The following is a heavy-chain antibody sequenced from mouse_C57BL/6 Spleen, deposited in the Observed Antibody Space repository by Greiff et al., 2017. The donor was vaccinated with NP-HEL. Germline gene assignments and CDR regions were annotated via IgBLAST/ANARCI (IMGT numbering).Heavy chain of an antibody. V-gene: IGHV1-34*01. Sequence: EVQLQQSGPELVQPGASVKMSCKASGYTFTDYYMHWVKQSHGKSLEWIGYIYPNNGGNGDNQKFKGKATLTVDKSSSTAYMELRSLTSEDSAVYYCARRGLRDYYAMDYWGQGTSVTVSS. CDR2: IYPNNGGN. CDR3: ARRGLRDYYAMDY. CDR1: GYTFTDYY. J-gene: IGHJ4*01.